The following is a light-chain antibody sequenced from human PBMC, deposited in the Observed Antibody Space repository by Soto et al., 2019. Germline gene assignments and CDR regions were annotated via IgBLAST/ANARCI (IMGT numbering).Light chain of an antibody. CDR3: HQYDSSPLT. Sequence: EIVLTQSPGTLSLSPGERATLSCRASQSVSSSYLAWYQQKPGQAPRLLIYGASSRATGIPDRFSGSGSGTDFTITISRLEPEDFAEYYCHQYDSSPLTCGGGTKVEIK. CDR1: QSVSSSY. V-gene: IGKV3-20*01. CDR2: GAS. J-gene: IGKJ4*01.